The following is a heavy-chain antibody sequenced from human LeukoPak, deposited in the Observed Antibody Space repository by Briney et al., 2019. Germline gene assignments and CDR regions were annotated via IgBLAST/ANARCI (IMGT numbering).Heavy chain of an antibody. CDR2: ISSSGGTT. V-gene: IGHV3-64D*06. Sequence: GGSLRLSCSASGFTVGSYAMHWVRQAPGKGLECVSAISSSGGTTYYADSAKGRFTISRDNSKNTLYLQMRSLTAEDTAVYYCVKDGLGIAAAVYYLFDYWGQGTLVIVSS. CDR1: GFTVGSYA. CDR3: VKDGLGIAAAVYYLFDY. D-gene: IGHD6-13*01. J-gene: IGHJ4*02.